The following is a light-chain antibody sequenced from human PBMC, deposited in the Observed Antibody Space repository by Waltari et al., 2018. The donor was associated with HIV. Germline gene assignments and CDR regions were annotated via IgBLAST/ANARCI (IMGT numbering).Light chain of an antibody. J-gene: IGLJ3*02. CDR3: ATWDDSLNGWV. V-gene: IGLV1-44*01. CDR2: SNN. CDR1: NSNIGSNT. Sequence: QSVLTQPPSASGTPGQRVTISSSGGNSNIGSNTVNWYPQLPGTAPRLLIFSNNQRPSGVPDRFSGSKSGTSASLAISGLQSEDEADYYCATWDDSLNGWVFGGGTKLTVL.